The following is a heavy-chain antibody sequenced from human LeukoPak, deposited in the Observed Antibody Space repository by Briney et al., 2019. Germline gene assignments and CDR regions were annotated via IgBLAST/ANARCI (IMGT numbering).Heavy chain of an antibody. CDR2: VNRDGSST. V-gene: IGHV3-74*01. D-gene: IGHD6-13*01. Sequence: PGGSLRLSCAASGFAFSDYWMHWVRQAPGKGLVWVSRVNRDGSSTSYADSVKGRLTISGDNAKNTLSLQMNSLRAEDTAVYYCARDRSISAAGDTYWGQGTLVTVSS. J-gene: IGHJ4*02. CDR1: GFAFSDYW. CDR3: ARDRSISAAGDTY.